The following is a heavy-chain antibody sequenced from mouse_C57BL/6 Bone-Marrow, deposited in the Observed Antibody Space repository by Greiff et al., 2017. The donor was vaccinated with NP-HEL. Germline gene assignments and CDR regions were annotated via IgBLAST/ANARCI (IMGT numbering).Heavy chain of an antibody. CDR3: TCPYYYGSSYYFDY. J-gene: IGHJ2*01. CDR2: IRLKSDNYAT. V-gene: IGHV6-3*01. Sequence: DVQLQESGGGLVQPGGSMKLSCVASGFTFSNYWMNWVRQSPEKGLEWVAQIRLKSDNYATHYAESGKGRFSISRDDSKSSVYLQMNNLRAEDTGIYYCTCPYYYGSSYYFDYWGQGTTLTVSS. D-gene: IGHD1-1*01. CDR1: GFTFSNYW.